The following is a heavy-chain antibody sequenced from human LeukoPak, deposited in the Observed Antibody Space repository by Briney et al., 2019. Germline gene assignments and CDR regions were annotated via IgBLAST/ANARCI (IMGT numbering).Heavy chain of an antibody. D-gene: IGHD5-24*01. J-gene: IGHJ4*02. Sequence: GGSLRLSCAASEFTFSSYTGFWVRQAPGMGLEYVSAISNNGGNTYYANSVKGRFTISRDNSKNTLYLQMGSLRPEDMGVYCCARENARDGFNFWGQGTLVTVSS. CDR2: ISNNGGNT. V-gene: IGHV3-64*01. CDR3: ARENARDGFNF. CDR1: EFTFSSYT.